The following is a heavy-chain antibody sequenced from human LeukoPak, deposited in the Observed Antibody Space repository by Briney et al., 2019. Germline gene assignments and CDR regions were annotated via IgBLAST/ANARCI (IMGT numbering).Heavy chain of an antibody. CDR2: ISWNSGSI. J-gene: IGHJ4*02. D-gene: IGHD1-26*01. Sequence: PGRSLRLSCAASGFTFDDYAMHWVRQAPGKGLEWVSGISWNSGSIGYADSVKGRFTISRDNAKNSLYLQMNSLRAEDTALYYCAKGVVGAFVYWGQGTLVTVSS. CDR1: GFTFDDYA. V-gene: IGHV3-9*01. CDR3: AKGVVGAFVY.